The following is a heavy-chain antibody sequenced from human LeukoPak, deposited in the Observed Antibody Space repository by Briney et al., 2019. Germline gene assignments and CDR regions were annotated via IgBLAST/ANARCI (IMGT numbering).Heavy chain of an antibody. D-gene: IGHD2-15*01. J-gene: IGHJ5*02. CDR3: ARRLRIGAAEWFDP. CDR2: INHSGST. Sequence: SETLSLTCAVYVGSFSGYYWSWIRQPPGKGLEWIGEINHSGSTNYNSSLKSRVTISVDTSKNQFSLKLSSVTAADTAVYYCARRLRIGAAEWFDPWGQGIMVTVSS. CDR1: VGSFSGYY. V-gene: IGHV4-34*01.